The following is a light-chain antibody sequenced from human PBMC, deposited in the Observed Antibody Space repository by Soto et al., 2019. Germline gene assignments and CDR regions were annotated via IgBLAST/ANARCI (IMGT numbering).Light chain of an antibody. Sequence: ERVMTQSPATLSVSPGGRATLSCRASQSISDTLAWYQQKPGQVPRLLIYGASTRAPGFPARFSGSGSGTDFTLTISSLQSEDFAVYYCQQYNNLPWTFGQGTKVEIK. J-gene: IGKJ1*01. CDR1: QSISDT. CDR3: QQYNNLPWT. V-gene: IGKV3-15*01. CDR2: GAS.